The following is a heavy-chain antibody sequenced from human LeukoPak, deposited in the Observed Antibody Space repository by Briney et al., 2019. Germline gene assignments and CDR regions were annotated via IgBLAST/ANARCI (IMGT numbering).Heavy chain of an antibody. Sequence: GGSLRLSCATSEFNFNSYGMTWVRQAPGKGLEWVSSISGSGGSTQYADSVQGRFTISRDNSKNTLYLQMNSLRAEDTAVYYCARAIMTTVKFFDYWGQGTLVTVSS. J-gene: IGHJ4*02. D-gene: IGHD4-11*01. CDR2: ISGSGGST. CDR3: ARAIMTTVKFFDY. V-gene: IGHV3-23*01. CDR1: EFNFNSYG.